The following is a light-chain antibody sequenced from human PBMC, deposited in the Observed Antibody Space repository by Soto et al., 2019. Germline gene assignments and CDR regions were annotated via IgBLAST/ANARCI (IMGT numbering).Light chain of an antibody. CDR2: GAS. V-gene: IGKV3-15*01. CDR1: QSVSIS. J-gene: IGKJ1*01. Sequence: EIVMTQSPATLSVSPGDGATLSCRASQSVSISLAWYQQKPGQPPRLLIYGASYRATGFPARFSGSGSGTEFTLTISSLQSEDFAVYYCQQYDNWPRTFGQGTKVEVK. CDR3: QQYDNWPRT.